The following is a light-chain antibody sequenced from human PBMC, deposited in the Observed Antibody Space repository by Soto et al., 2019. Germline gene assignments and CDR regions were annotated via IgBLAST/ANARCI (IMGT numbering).Light chain of an antibody. CDR1: QSVSSN. V-gene: IGKV3-15*01. CDR2: GAS. Sequence: EIVMTQSPATLSVSPGERATLSCRASQSVSSNLAWYQQKPGQATRLLIYGASTRATGIPATFSGSGSGTEFTLTISSLQSEDFAVYYCQQYNNWLTFGGGTKVDIK. CDR3: QQYNNWLT. J-gene: IGKJ4*01.